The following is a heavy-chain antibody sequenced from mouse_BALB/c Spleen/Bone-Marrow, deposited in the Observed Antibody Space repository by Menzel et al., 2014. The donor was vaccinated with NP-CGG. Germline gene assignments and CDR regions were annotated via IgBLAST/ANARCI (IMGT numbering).Heavy chain of an antibody. CDR1: GFNIKDTY. J-gene: IGHJ2*01. CDR3: ASYRLRTYFDY. D-gene: IGHD2-14*01. V-gene: IGHV14-3*02. Sequence: EVKLMESGAELVKPGASVRLSCTASGFNIKDTYIHWVKQRPEQGLEWIGRIDPANGNTKYDPKFQGKATITADTSFNTAYLQLSSLTSEDTAVYYCASYRLRTYFDYWGQGTTLTVSS. CDR2: IDPANGNT.